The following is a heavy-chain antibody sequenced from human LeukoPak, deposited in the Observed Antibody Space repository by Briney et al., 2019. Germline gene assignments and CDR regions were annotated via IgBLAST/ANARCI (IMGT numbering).Heavy chain of an antibody. CDR3: ARARLGTYYYDSSGYYRDYYYYMDV. V-gene: IGHV1-18*01. Sequence: ASVKVSCKASGYTFTGYGITWVRQAPGQGLEWMGWISAYNGNTNYAQKLQGRVTMTTDTSTNTAYMELRSLRSEDTAVYYCARARLGTYYYDSSGYYRDYYYYMDVWGKGTTVTVSS. CDR1: GYTFTGYG. CDR2: ISAYNGNT. D-gene: IGHD3-22*01. J-gene: IGHJ6*03.